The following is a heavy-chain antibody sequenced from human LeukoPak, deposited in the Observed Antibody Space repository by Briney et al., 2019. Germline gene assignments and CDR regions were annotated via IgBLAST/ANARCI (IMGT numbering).Heavy chain of an antibody. CDR3: VTLGWFGEAYGMDV. V-gene: IGHV1-24*01. Sequence: APVKVSCKVSGYTLTGLSIHWVRQAPGKGLEWMGGFDPEDGETIYAQKFQGRVTMTEDTSTDTAYMELSSLRSEDTAVYYCVTLGWFGEAYGMDVWGQGTTVTVSS. D-gene: IGHD3-10*01. J-gene: IGHJ6*02. CDR2: FDPEDGET. CDR1: GYTLTGLS.